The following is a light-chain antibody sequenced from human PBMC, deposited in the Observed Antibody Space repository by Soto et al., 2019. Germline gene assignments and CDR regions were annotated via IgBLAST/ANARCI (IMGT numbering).Light chain of an antibody. J-gene: IGKJ4*01. Sequence: DIQMSRAPSFVSASVGGSVTTTSRASQDLDRWLAWYQQNPGEAAKVMIFAASSLQSGLPSRFSGGGSGTDFSLNISSLQPEDFATYYCQQSRSFPRTFGGGTKVDIK. CDR3: QQSRSFPRT. CDR2: AAS. CDR1: QDLDRW. V-gene: IGKV1-12*01.